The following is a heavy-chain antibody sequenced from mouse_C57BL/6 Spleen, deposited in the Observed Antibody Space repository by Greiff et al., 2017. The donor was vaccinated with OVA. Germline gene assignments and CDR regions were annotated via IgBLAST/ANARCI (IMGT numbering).Heavy chain of an antibody. CDR1: GYTFTSYW. V-gene: IGHV1-69*01. D-gene: IGHD6-1*01. Sequence: VQLQQPGAELVMPGASVKLSCKASGYTFTSYWMHWVKQRPGQGLEWIGEIDPSDSYTNYNQKFKGKSTLTVDKSSSTAYMQLSSLTSEDSAVYYCARGSQAYAMDYWGQGTSVTVSS. J-gene: IGHJ4*01. CDR2: IDPSDSYT. CDR3: ARGSQAYAMDY.